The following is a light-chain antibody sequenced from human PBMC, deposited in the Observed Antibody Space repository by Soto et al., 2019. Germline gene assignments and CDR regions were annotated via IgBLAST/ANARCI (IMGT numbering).Light chain of an antibody. CDR2: GAS. CDR1: QSVSSSY. Sequence: EIVLTQSPGTLSLSPGERATLSCRASQSVSSSYLAWYQQKPGQAPRLLIYGASSRATGIPDRFSGSGSGTDFTLTISRLEPEDFEVYYCQQYGRSITFGGGTK. V-gene: IGKV3-20*01. J-gene: IGKJ4*01. CDR3: QQYGRSIT.